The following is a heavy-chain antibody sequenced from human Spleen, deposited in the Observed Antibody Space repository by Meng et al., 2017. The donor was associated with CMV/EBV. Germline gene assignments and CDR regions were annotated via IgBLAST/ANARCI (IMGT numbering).Heavy chain of an antibody. CDR1: GGSISSYY. CDR3: ARQQLLFAFGI. V-gene: IGHV4-59*01. CDR2: IYYSGST. D-gene: IGHD2-2*01. Sequence: SETLSLTCTVSGGSISSYYWSWIRQPPGKGLEWIGYIYYSGSTNDNPSLKSRVTISVDTSKTQFSQKLSPVTAADTAVYYCARQQLLFAFGIWCQGNMVTVSS. J-gene: IGHJ3*02.